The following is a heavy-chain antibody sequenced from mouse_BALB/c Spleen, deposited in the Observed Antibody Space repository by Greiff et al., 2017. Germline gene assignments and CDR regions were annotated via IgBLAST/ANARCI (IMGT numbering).Heavy chain of an antibody. CDR2: IWAGGST. Sequence: VQGVESGPGLVAPSQSLSITCTVSGFSLTSYGVHWVRQPPGKGLEWLGVIWAGGSTNYNSALMSRLSISKDNSKSQVFLKMNSLQTDDTAMYYCARDMGYYGSSCYFDYWGQGTTLTVSS. CDR1: GFSLTSYG. V-gene: IGHV2-9*02. J-gene: IGHJ2*01. D-gene: IGHD1-1*01. CDR3: ARDMGYYGSSCYFDY.